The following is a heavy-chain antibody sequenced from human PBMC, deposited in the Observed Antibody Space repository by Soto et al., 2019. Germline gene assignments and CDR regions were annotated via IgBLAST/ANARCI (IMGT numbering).Heavy chain of an antibody. CDR3: ARTRYSSSRYFDY. V-gene: IGHV3-7*03. CDR2: IKQDGSEK. CDR1: GFTFSSYW. J-gene: IGHJ4*02. D-gene: IGHD6-6*01. Sequence: GSLRLSCAASGFTFSSYWMSWVRQAPGKGLEWVANIKQDGSEKYYVDSVKGRFTISRDNAKNSLYLQMNSLRAEDTAVYYCARTRYSSSRYFDYWGQGTLVTVSS.